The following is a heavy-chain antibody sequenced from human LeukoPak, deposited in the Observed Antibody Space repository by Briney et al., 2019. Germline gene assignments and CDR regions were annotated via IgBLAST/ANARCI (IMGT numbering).Heavy chain of an antibody. V-gene: IGHV3-7*01. CDR1: GFTFENYW. D-gene: IGHD5-18*01. J-gene: IGHJ4*02. Sequence: GGSLRLSCAASGFTFENYWMSWVRKVPRKGPEWVAHIKQDGSVEHYLDSVKGRFTISRDNAKNSLFLQMNSLIAEDTAVYYCARWAGVTDQWGQGTLVTVSS. CDR2: IKQDGSVE. CDR3: ARWAGVTDQ.